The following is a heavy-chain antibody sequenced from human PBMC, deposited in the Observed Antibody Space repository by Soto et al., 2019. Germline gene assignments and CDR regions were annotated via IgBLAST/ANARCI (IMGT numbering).Heavy chain of an antibody. CDR3: TRDGSAGTCYATWYFDL. J-gene: IGHJ2*01. CDR1: GFTFSNAW. CDR2: IKSKTDGGTT. V-gene: IGHV3-15*01. Sequence: GGSLRLSCAASGFTFSNAWMSWVRQAQGKGLEWVGRIKSKTDGGTTDYAAPVKGRFTISKDDSKNTLYLQMNSLKTEDTGVYYCTRDGSAGTCYATWYFDLWGRGTLVTVSS. D-gene: IGHD2-2*01.